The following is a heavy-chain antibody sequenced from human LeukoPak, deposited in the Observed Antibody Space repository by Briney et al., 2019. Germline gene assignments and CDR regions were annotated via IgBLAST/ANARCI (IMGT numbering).Heavy chain of an antibody. CDR1: GYIFTTYA. J-gene: IGHJ4*02. CDR2: INADDGNT. Sequence: ASVKVSCKTSGYIFTTYAIHWVRQAPGRGLEWMGLINADDGNTRYSQRFQGRVTITRDTSANTAYMELSSLRSDDTAVYYCARGKSPRDYWGQGTLVTVSS. CDR3: ARGKSPRDY. V-gene: IGHV1-3*01.